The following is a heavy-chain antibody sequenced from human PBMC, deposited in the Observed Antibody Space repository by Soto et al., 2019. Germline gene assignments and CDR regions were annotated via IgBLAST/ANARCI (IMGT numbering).Heavy chain of an antibody. Sequence: VQLVESGGGLVQSGGSLRLSCAASGFTFSSYTMNWVRQAPGKGLEWVSYVSSRSSIIYYADSVKGRFTISRDNAKNSLYRQMNSLRDEDTAVYYCARVIAAAGDLQRGYFDYWGQGTLVTVSS. V-gene: IGHV3-48*02. J-gene: IGHJ4*02. CDR3: ARVIAAAGDLQRGYFDY. CDR2: VSSRSSII. D-gene: IGHD6-13*01. CDR1: GFTFSSYT.